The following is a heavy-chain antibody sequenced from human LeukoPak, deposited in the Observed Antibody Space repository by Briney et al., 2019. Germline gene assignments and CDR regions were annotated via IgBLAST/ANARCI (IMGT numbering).Heavy chain of an antibody. CDR1: GYTFSGYY. V-gene: IGHV1-2*02. CDR2: INPDTGGT. Sequence: ASVKVSCKASGYTFSGYYMHWVRQAPGQGLEWMGWINPDTGGTNYAQKFQGRVTMTRNTSISTAYMELSSLRSEDTAVYYCARGLLWFRPLPFWPHWGQGTLVTVSS. J-gene: IGHJ4*02. CDR3: ARGLLWFRPLPFWPH. D-gene: IGHD3-10*01.